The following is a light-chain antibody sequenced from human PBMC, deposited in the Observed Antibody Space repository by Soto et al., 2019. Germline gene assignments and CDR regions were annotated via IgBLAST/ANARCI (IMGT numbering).Light chain of an antibody. CDR3: QQYCNSSGLT. J-gene: IGKJ3*01. CDR1: QSVSSSY. V-gene: IGKV3-20*01. Sequence: ESVLTQSPGTLSLYQAERATLSCRASQSVSSSYLAWYQQKPGQAPRLLIYGASRRATGIPDRFSGSGSGTDFGLTINSREPDDYAVYYYQQYCNSSGLTFGRGTKVDIK. CDR2: GAS.